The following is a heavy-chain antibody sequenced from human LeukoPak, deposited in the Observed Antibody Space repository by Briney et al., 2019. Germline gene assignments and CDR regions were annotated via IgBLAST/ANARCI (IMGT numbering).Heavy chain of an antibody. J-gene: IGHJ5*02. V-gene: IGHV3-30*04. Sequence: GGSLRLSCAASGFTFSNYAMHWVRQAPGKGLEWVAVISYDGSNKYYADSVKGRFTISRDNSKNTLYLQMNSLRAEDTAVYYCARDGPAATDNWFDPWGQGTLVTVSS. CDR1: GFTFSNYA. CDR3: ARDGPAATDNWFDP. CDR2: ISYDGSNK. D-gene: IGHD2-2*01.